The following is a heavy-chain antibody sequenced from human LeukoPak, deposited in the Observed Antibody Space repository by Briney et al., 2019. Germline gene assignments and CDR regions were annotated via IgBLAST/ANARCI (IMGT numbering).Heavy chain of an antibody. J-gene: IGHJ4*02. CDR3: ARVSSGWYYFDY. D-gene: IGHD6-19*01. CDR2: ISSDSRYI. Sequence: GGSLRLSFTASGFSISRYSMNWVRQAPGKGLEWVSSISSDSRYIYYADSVKGRITISRDNAKNSLYLQMNSLRAEDTAVYYCARVSSGWYYFDYWGQGTLVTVSS. V-gene: IGHV3-21*01. CDR1: GFSISRYS.